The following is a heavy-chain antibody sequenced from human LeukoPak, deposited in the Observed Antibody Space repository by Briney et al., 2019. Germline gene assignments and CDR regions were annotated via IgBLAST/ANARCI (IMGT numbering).Heavy chain of an antibody. J-gene: IGHJ6*03. D-gene: IGHD2-15*01. CDR1: GYTFTSYY. CDR2: INPSGGST. CDR3: ARDSVVVAATPRLYYYYYYMDV. Sequence: GASVKLSCKASGYTFTSYYMHWVRPAPGPGLEWMGIINPSGGSTSYAQKFQGRVTMTRDTSTSTVYMELSSLRSEDTAVYYCARDSVVVAATPRLYYYYYYMDVWGKGTTVTVSS. V-gene: IGHV1-46*01.